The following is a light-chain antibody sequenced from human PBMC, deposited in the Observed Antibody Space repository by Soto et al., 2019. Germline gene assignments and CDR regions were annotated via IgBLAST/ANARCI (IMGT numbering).Light chain of an antibody. CDR1: QSISSY. CDR2: AAS. J-gene: IGKJ5*01. V-gene: IGKV1-39*01. CDR3: QQGYSTPIT. Sequence: IQLTQSPSSLSASLGDRFSVTFGASQSISSYLNWYQQKPGKAPKVLIYAASNLQSGVPSRFSGSGSGTDFALTISSLQPEDFATYYCQQGYSTPITFGQGTRLEVK.